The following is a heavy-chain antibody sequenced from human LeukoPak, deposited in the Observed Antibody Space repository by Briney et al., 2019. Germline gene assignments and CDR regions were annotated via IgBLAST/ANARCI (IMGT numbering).Heavy chain of an antibody. CDR2: ISSRSLYI. CDR1: GFDFNIYS. D-gene: IGHD2-8*02. V-gene: IGHV3-21*01. J-gene: IGHJ3*02. Sequence: PGGSLRLSCAASGFDFNIYSMNWVRQAPGKGLEWVASISSRSLYIYYPDSLRGRFTIYTDNAEKSLYLQMNDLRAEDTAVYYCSRDLDCTVTACYGGDDGFDIWGQGTMVTVSS. CDR3: SRDLDCTVTACYGGDDGFDI.